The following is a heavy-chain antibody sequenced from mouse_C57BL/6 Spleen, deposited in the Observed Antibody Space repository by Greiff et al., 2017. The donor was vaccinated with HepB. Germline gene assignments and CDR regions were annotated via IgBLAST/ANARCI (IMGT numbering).Heavy chain of an antibody. J-gene: IGHJ2*01. V-gene: IGHV14-4*01. CDR2: IDPENGDT. CDR1: GFNIKDDY. D-gene: IGHD4-1*01. CDR3: TTTGTGYFDY. Sequence: EVQLQQSGAELVRPGASVKLSCTASGFNIKDDYMHWVKQRPEQGLEWIGWIDPENGDTEYASKFQGKATITADTSSNTAYLQLSSLTSEDTAVYYCTTTGTGYFDYWGQGTTLTVSS.